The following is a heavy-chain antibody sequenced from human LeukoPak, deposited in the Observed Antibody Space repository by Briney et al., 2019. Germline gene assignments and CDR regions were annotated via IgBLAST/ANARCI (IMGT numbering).Heavy chain of an antibody. CDR2: IYYSGST. CDR1: GGSISSSSYY. CDR3: ASAPGYDSSGPTGGFDY. D-gene: IGHD3-22*01. J-gene: IGHJ4*02. V-gene: IGHV4-39*07. Sequence: PSETLSLTCTVSGGSISSSSYYWGWIRQPPGKGLEWIGSIYYSGSTYYNPSLKSRVTISVDTSKNQFSLKLSSVTAADTAVYYCASAPGYDSSGPTGGFDYWGQGTLVTVSS.